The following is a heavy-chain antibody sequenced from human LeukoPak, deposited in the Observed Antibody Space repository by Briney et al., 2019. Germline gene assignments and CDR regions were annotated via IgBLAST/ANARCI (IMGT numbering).Heavy chain of an antibody. Sequence: PGGSLRLSCAASGFTFSDYEMNWVRQAPGKGLEWVSYISSRNTIYYADSVKGRFTISRDNAKNSLYLQMNSLRAEDTAVYYCARARSYCDIWGQGTMVTVPS. CDR3: ARARSYCDI. D-gene: IGHD2-21*01. CDR1: GFTFSDYE. V-gene: IGHV3-69-1*02. CDR2: ISSRNTI. J-gene: IGHJ3*02.